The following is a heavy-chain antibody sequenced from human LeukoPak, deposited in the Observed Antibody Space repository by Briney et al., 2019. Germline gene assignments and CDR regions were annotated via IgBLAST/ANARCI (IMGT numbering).Heavy chain of an antibody. CDR2: INTNTGNP. Sequence: ASVKVSCKASGYTFTSYAMNWVRQAPGQGLEWMGWINTNTGNPTYAQGFTGRFVFSLDTSVSTAYLQISSLKAEDTAVYYCAASLNAAAGLWLYYWGQGTLVTVSS. CDR1: GYTFTSYA. CDR3: AASLNAAAGLWLYY. V-gene: IGHV7-4-1*02. J-gene: IGHJ4*02. D-gene: IGHD6-13*01.